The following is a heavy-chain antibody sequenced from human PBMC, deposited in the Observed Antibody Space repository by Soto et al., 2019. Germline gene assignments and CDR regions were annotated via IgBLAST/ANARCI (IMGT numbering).Heavy chain of an antibody. CDR1: GGSISAYY. V-gene: IGHV4-59*08. CDR3: AFPTDVSGHDAYQI. CDR2: IFYTGST. J-gene: IGHJ3*02. Sequence: SETVSLTCTVSGGSISAYYWNWIRQPPGKGLEWIGYIFYTGSTDYNPSLKSRVTISVDTSKNQFSLKLSSVTAADTAVYYCAFPTDVSGHDAYQIWCQATMVSVS. D-gene: IGHD1-26*01.